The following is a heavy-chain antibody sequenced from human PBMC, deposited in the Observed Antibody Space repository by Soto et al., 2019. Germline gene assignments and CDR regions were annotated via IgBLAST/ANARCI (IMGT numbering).Heavy chain of an antibody. J-gene: IGHJ4*02. CDR3: ARDRGYYDSSGYFDY. V-gene: IGHV3-11*01. Sequence: PGGSLRLSCAASGFIFSDYYMSWIRQAPGKGLEWISYISSSDNIIYYADSVKGRFTISRDNAKNSLYLQMNSLRAEDTAVYYCARDRGYYDSSGYFDYWGQGTLVTV. D-gene: IGHD3-22*01. CDR2: ISSSDNII. CDR1: GFIFSDYY.